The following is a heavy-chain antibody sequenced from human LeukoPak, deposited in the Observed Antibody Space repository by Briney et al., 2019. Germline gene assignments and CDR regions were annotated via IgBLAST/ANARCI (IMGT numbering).Heavy chain of an antibody. V-gene: IGHV1-69*16. CDR2: IIPILGIA. Sequence: ASVKVSCKASGGTFSSYTISWVRQAPGQGLEWMGRIIPILGIANYAQKFQGRVTITTDESTSTAYMELSSLRSEDTAVYYCAREVGGGYSSSSSAWDYWGQGTLVTVSS. D-gene: IGHD6-6*01. CDR3: AREVGGGYSSSSSAWDY. J-gene: IGHJ4*02. CDR1: GGTFSSYT.